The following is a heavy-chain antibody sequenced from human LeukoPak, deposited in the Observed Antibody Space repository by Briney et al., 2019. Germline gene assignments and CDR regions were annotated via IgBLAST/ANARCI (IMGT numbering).Heavy chain of an antibody. J-gene: IGHJ4*02. CDR1: GGSISSGSYY. CDR3: ARVRRVHYYDSSGWSYYFDY. Sequence: SQTLSLTCTVSGGSISSGSYYWSWIRQPAGKGLEWIGRIYTSGSTNYNPSLKSRVTISVDTSKNQFSLKLSSVTAADTAVYYCARVRRVHYYDSSGWSYYFDYWGQGTLVTVSS. CDR2: IYTSGST. D-gene: IGHD3-22*01. V-gene: IGHV4-61*02.